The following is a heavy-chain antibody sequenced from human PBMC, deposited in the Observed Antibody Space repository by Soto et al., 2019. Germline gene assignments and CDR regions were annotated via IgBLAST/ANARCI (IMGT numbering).Heavy chain of an antibody. Sequence: SETLSLTCTVSGGSISSGDYYWSWIRQPPGKGLEWIGYIYYSGSTYYNPSLKSRVTISVDTSKNQFSLKLSSVTAADTAVYYCARVHLTGYYMYYFDYWGQGTLVTVSS. CDR3: ARVHLTGYYMYYFDY. J-gene: IGHJ4*02. CDR1: GGSISSGDYY. D-gene: IGHD3-9*01. CDR2: IYYSGST. V-gene: IGHV4-30-4*01.